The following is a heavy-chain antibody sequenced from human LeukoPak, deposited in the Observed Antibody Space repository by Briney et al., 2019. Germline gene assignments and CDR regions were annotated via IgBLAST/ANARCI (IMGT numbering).Heavy chain of an antibody. CDR2: INHSGST. V-gene: IGHV4-39*07. J-gene: IGHJ4*02. CDR1: GGSISSNNYY. CDR3: ARFYSSSFRAYFDY. D-gene: IGHD6-6*01. Sequence: SETLSLTCTVSGGSISSNNYYWGWIRQPPGKGLEWIGEINHSGSTNYNPSLKSRVTISVDTSKNQFSLKLSSVTAADTAVYYCARFYSSSFRAYFDYWGQGTLVTVSS.